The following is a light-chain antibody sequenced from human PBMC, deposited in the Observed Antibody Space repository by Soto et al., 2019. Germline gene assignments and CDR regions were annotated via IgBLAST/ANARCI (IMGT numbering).Light chain of an antibody. CDR3: QQTNSFPLT. CDR1: QGISTY. CDR2: KAS. J-gene: IGKJ4*01. Sequence: DIQLTQSPSFLSASVGDTVTIPCRASQGISTYLAWYQQKPGKAPKILIYKASSLQSGVPSRFSGSGSGTEFILTISSVQPEDSATYFCQQTNSFPLTFGGGTKVDIK. V-gene: IGKV1-9*01.